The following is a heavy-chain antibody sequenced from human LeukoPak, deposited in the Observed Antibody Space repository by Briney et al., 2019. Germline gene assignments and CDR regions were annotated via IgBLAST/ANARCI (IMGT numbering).Heavy chain of an antibody. CDR3: ARDTQGASSWYFDL. V-gene: IGHV4-4*02. J-gene: IGHJ2*01. CDR2: IHHSGST. D-gene: IGHD3-16*01. CDR1: GGSISNSNW. Sequence: SGTLSLTCAVSGGSISNSNWWNWVRQAPGKGLEWIGEIHHSGSTKYNPSLKNRGTTSVDKSKNQFALKLSSVTVADTAVYYCARDTQGASSWYFDLWGRGTLATVSS.